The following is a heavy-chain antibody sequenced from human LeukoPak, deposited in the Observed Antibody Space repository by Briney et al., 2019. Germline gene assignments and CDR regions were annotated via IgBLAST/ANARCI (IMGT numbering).Heavy chain of an antibody. Sequence: SETLSLTCTGSGGSISSYYWSWIRQPPGKGLEWIGYIYYSGSTNYNPSLKSRVTISVDTAKNQFSLKLSSVDAADTAVYYCARRLGYCSSTRCYRWFDPWGQGTMVTVSS. CDR2: IYYSGST. J-gene: IGHJ5*02. CDR1: GGSISSYY. V-gene: IGHV4-59*08. CDR3: ARRLGYCSSTRCYRWFDP. D-gene: IGHD2-2*03.